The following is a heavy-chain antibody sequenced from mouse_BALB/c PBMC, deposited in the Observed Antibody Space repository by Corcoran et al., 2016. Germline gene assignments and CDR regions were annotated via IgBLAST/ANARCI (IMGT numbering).Heavy chain of an antibody. J-gene: IGHJ1*01. Sequence: QVQLQQSGAELMKPGASVKISCKATGFTFTSYWIEWVKQRPGHGLEWIGEIFPRSGSTNYNENFKGKATFTADTSSNTAYMQLSSLTSEDSAVYYCARNWDWFFVVWGAGTTVTFSS. CDR1: GFTFTSYW. D-gene: IGHD4-1*01. CDR3: ARNWDWFFVV. CDR2: IFPRSGST. V-gene: IGHV1-9*01.